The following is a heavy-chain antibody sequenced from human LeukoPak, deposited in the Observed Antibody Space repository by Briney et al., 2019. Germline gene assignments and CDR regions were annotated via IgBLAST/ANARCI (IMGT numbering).Heavy chain of an antibody. D-gene: IGHD6-19*01. J-gene: IGHJ4*02. V-gene: IGHV4-61*02. Sequence: PSETLSLTCTVSNGSISSDTYFWSWIRQPAGKGLEWIGRMSSSGISTYSPSLKSRVTISIDTSRNQFSLKLSSVTAADTAVYYCARKQWLGLFDYWGQGTLVTVSS. CDR1: NGSISSDTYF. CDR3: ARKQWLGLFDY. CDR2: MSSSGIS.